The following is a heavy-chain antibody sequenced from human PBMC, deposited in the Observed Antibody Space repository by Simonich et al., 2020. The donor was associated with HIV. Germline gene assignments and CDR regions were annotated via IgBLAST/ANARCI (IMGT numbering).Heavy chain of an antibody. CDR3: AAVKYYYDSSGFSYDGVDV. V-gene: IGHV1-24*01. Sequence: QVQLVQSGAEVKKPGASVKVSCKVSGYTLTELSMHWVRQAPGKGVEWMGGVKPEGGETSYAQKFQGIVTMTEDSSTDTAHMELSSLTSEDTAVYFCAAVKYYYDSSGFSYDGVDVWGQGTMVTVSS. J-gene: IGHJ3*01. CDR1: GYTLTELS. CDR2: VKPEGGET. D-gene: IGHD3-22*01.